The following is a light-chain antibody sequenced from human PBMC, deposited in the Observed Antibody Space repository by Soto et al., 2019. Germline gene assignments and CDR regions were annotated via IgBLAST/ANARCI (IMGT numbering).Light chain of an antibody. V-gene: IGKV3-11*01. J-gene: IGKJ4*01. CDR1: QSVGSY. CDR3: QHRNNWPLT. Sequence: VLPHSPATLSLSPGDGAALSCRASQSVGSYLAWYQQKPGQAPRLLIYDASKRATGIPDRFSGSGSGTDFTLSISSLEPEDFAVYYCQHRNNWPLTFGGGTNVDI. CDR2: DAS.